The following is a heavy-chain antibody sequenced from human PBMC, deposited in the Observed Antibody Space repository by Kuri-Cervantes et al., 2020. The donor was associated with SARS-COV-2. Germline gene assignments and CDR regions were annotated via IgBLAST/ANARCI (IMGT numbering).Heavy chain of an antibody. CDR3: TRGSIAGRRAIFDF. CDR2: MYSGRST. J-gene: IGHJ4*02. V-gene: IGHV3-53*01. CDR1: GITVSTNY. Sequence: GESLKISCAASGITVSTNYMNWVRQAPGKGLEWLSVMYSGRSTYYADSVKGRFTISRDTSKNTVYLQMNSLRGDDTAVYYCTRGSIAGRRAIFDFWGQGTVVTVSS. D-gene: IGHD6-6*01.